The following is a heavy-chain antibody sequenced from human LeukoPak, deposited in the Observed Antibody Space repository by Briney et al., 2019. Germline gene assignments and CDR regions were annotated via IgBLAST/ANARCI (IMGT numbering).Heavy chain of an antibody. Sequence: PGGSLRLSCAASGFTFSSYWMSWVRQAPGKGLEWVANIKQDGSEKYYVDSVKGRFTISRDNAKNSLYLQMNSLRAEDTAVYYCARDPTSTRDDYSLFDYWGQGTLVTVSS. V-gene: IGHV3-7*01. CDR3: ARDPTSTRDDYSLFDY. D-gene: IGHD4-11*01. J-gene: IGHJ4*02. CDR1: GFTFSSYW. CDR2: IKQDGSEK.